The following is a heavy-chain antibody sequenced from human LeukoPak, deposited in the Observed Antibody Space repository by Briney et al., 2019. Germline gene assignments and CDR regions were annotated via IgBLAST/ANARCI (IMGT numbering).Heavy chain of an antibody. V-gene: IGHV3-53*01. J-gene: IGHJ4*02. D-gene: IGHD3-10*01. CDR2: IYTGGNT. Sequence: GGSLRLSCAASGFTVDSNYLSWVRQAPGKGLEWVSTIYTGGNTYYAASVKGRFTISRDNSKNTLYLQMNSLRAEDTAVYYCARGGYYPTLFAYWGQGTLVTVSS. CDR3: ARGGYYPTLFAY. CDR1: GFTVDSNY.